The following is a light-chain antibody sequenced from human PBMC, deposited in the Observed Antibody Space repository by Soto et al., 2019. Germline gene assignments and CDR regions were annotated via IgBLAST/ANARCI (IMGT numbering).Light chain of an antibody. V-gene: IGKV3-20*01. Sequence: EIVLTQSPGTLSLSPGERATLSCRASQSVSSSYLAWYQQKPGQAPRLLIYGASSRATGIPDRFSCSGSGTDFTLTISRLEPEDFAVYYCQQYGSSPPNTFGPGTKVDIK. CDR1: QSVSSSY. J-gene: IGKJ3*01. CDR2: GAS. CDR3: QQYGSSPPNT.